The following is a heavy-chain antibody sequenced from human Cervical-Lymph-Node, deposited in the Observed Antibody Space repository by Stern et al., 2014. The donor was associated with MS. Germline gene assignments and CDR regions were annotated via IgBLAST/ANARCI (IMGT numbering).Heavy chain of an antibody. CDR2: IIPIIGTA. Sequence: QVQLMQSGAEVQKPGSSVKVSCRASGGTFSSSDISWVRQAPGQGLEWMGGIIPIIGTANYAQKYQGRVTITADESTSTAYMELEDTAIYYCALGGFGHYFEYWGQGTLVTVSS. V-gene: IGHV1-69*01. CDR3: ALGGFGHYFEY. CDR1: GGTFSSSD. D-gene: IGHD3-10*01. J-gene: IGHJ4*02.